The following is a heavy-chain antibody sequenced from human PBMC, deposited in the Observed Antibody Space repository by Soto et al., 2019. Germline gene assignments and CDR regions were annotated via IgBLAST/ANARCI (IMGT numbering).Heavy chain of an antibody. J-gene: IGHJ5*02. V-gene: IGHV4-34*01. CDR3: ARGSDIVVVPAAKLMGSDWFDP. CDR1: CCYFSGYY. Sequence: ETLSITCAMYCCYFSGYYLILILQPPGKGLEWIGEINHSGSTNYNPSLKSRVTISVDTSKNQFSLKLSSVTAADTAVYYCARGSDIVVVPAAKLMGSDWFDPWGQGTLVTVSS. CDR2: INHSGST. D-gene: IGHD2-2*01.